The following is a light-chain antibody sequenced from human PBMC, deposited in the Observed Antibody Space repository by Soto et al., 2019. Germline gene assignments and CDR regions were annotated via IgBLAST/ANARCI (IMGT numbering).Light chain of an antibody. CDR1: QSVSSSY. V-gene: IGKV3D-7*01. J-gene: IGKJ5*01. CDR3: QQDHNLGT. CDR2: GAS. Sequence: PGERVTLSCRASQSVSSSYLACYQQKPGQAPRLLIYGASTRATSVPARFSGSGSGTDFTLTISSLQPEDFAVYNYQQDHNLGTFGQGTRLEIK.